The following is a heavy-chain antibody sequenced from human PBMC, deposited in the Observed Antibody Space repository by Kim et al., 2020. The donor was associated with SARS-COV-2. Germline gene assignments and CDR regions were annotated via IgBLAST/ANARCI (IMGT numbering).Heavy chain of an antibody. V-gene: IGHV4-34*01. J-gene: IGHJ4*02. CDR3: ARGSLEGYSHYFDY. CDR2: INHSGST. CDR1: GGSFSGYY. Sequence: SETLSLTCAVYGGSFSGYYWSWIRQPPGKGLEWIGEINHSGSTNYNPSLKSRVTISVDTSKNQFSLKLSSVTAADTAVYYCARGSLEGYSHYFDYWGQGTLVTVSS. D-gene: IGHD3-3*01.